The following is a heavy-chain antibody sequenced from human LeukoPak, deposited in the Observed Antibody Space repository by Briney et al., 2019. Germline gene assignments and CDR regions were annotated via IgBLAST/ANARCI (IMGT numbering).Heavy chain of an antibody. Sequence: ASVKVSCKTSGYTFTSYGISWVRQSPGQGVEWMVWISTYNGYAKYAQIVQGRVTMTTDTSTSTSYMDLRTLISDDTAVYYCARNDSSAYDYWGQGTLVTVSS. V-gene: IGHV1-18*01. J-gene: IGHJ4*02. CDR1: GYTFTSYG. D-gene: IGHD2-15*01. CDR2: ISTYNGYA. CDR3: ARNDSSAYDY.